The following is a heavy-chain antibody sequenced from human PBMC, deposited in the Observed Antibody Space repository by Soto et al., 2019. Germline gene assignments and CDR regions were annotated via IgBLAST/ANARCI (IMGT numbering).Heavy chain of an antibody. Sequence: PSETLCLTCTFSVRSVSIGGYYWPWIRQHRGRGLEWIGYIYHIGSPHYNPSLESRVTISLDTSKNQFSLNLTSVTAAGTAIYYCVRDRALDSSGHWFDSWGQGTMVTVSS. J-gene: IGHJ5*02. V-gene: IGHV4-31*03. CDR3: VRDRALDSSGHWFDS. D-gene: IGHD6-19*01. CDR1: VRSVSIGGYY. CDR2: IYHIGSP.